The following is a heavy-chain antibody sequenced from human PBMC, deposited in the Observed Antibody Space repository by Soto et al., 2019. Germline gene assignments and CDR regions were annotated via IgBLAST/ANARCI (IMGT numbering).Heavy chain of an antibody. CDR2: IYYSGST. CDR3: ARGRGGGSGWTYDY. V-gene: IGHV4-59*01. J-gene: IGHJ4*02. D-gene: IGHD6-19*01. Sequence: KTSETLSLTCTVSGGSISSYYWSWIWQPPGKGLEWIGYIYYSGSTNYNPSLKSRVTISVDTSKNQFSLKLSSVTAADTAVYYCARGRGGGSGWTYDYWGQGTLVTVSS. CDR1: GGSISSYY.